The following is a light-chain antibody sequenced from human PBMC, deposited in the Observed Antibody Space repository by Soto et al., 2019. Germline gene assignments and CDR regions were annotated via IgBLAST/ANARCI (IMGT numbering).Light chain of an antibody. CDR1: SSNIGSND. CDR3: VAWDDRLNGPV. J-gene: IGLJ2*01. Sequence: QSVLTQPPSASGTPGQRVIISCSGSSSNIGSNDVNWYQQLPGTAPKLLISINNQRPSGVPDRFSGSKSGTSASLAISGLQSEDEADYHCVAWDDRLNGPVFGGGTKLTVL. V-gene: IGLV1-44*01. CDR2: INN.